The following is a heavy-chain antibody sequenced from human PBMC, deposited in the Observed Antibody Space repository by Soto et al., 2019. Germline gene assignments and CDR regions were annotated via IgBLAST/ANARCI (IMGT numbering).Heavy chain of an antibody. J-gene: IGHJ4*02. CDR2: ISGSGGST. CDR3: AKGGLLWFGDIGDYFDY. V-gene: IGHV3-23*01. CDR1: GFTFSSYA. D-gene: IGHD3-10*01. Sequence: GGSLRLSCAASGFTFSSYAMSWVRQAPGKGLEWVSAISGSGGSTYYADSVKGRFTISRDNSKNTLYLQMNSLRAEETAVYYCAKGGLLWFGDIGDYFDYWGQGTLVTVSS.